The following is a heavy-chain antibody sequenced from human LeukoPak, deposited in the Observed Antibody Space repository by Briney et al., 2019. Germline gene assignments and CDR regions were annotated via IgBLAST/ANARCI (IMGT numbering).Heavy chain of an antibody. J-gene: IGHJ4*02. V-gene: IGHV1-69*04. CDR3: ARNTGGNSPGGY. CDR1: GGTFSSYA. CDR2: IIPILGIA. Sequence: SVKVSCKASGGTFSSYAISWVRQAPGQGLEWMGRIIPILGIANYAQKFQGRVTITADKSTSTAYMELSSLRSEDTAVYYCARNTGGNSPGGYWGQGTLSPSPQ. D-gene: IGHD4-23*01.